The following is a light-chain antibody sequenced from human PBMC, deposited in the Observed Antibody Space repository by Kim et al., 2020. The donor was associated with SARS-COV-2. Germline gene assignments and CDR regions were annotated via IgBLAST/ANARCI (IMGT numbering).Light chain of an antibody. CDR2: QDT. Sequence: SYELTQPPSVSVSPGQTASITCFGDKLGDNYVSWYQQRPGQSPVVVIYQDTNRPSGIPERFSGSNSGNTATLTISGAQAMDEADYYCQARDSSTAVFGGG. CDR1: KLGDNY. V-gene: IGLV3-1*01. CDR3: QARDSSTAV. J-gene: IGLJ3*02.